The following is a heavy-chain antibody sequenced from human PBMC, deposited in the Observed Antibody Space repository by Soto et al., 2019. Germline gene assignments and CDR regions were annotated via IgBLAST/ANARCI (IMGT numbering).Heavy chain of an antibody. Sequence: ASVKVSCKASGYTFTSYYMHWVRQAPGQGLEWMGIINPSGGSTSYAQKFQGRVTMTRDTSTSTVYMELSSLRSEDTAVYYCARGMIAAAGTLDYYGMDVWGQGTTVTVS. CDR1: GYTFTSYY. V-gene: IGHV1-46*01. CDR3: ARGMIAAAGTLDYYGMDV. D-gene: IGHD6-13*01. CDR2: INPSGGST. J-gene: IGHJ6*02.